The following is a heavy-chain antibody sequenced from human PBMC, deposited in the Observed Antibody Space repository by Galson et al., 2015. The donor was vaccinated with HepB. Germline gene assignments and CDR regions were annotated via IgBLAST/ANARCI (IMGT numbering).Heavy chain of an antibody. CDR3: ARADYYDSSGYLAY. CDR1: GFTFSSYG. Sequence: SLRLSCAASGFTFSSYGMHWVRQAPGKGLEWVAVIWYDGSNKYYADSVKGRFTISRDNSKNTLYLQMNSLRAEDTAVYYCARADYYDSSGYLAYWGQGTLVTVSS. V-gene: IGHV3-33*01. D-gene: IGHD3-22*01. CDR2: IWYDGSNK. J-gene: IGHJ4*02.